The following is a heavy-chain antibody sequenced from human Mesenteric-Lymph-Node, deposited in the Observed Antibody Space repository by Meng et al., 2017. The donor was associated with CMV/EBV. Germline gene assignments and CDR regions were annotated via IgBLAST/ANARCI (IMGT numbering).Heavy chain of an antibody. CDR1: GGASRSGGYS. CDR3: AGYSSGWGRWFDP. V-gene: IGHV4-30-2*01. CDR2: IYHSGTT. J-gene: IGHJ5*02. Sequence: SGGASRSGGYSWRWIRQQPGKGMEWIGHIYHSGTTYYNPSLKNRAAISVDRFKNKFVLKLSSVTAADTAVYYCAGYSSGWGRWFDPWGQGTLVTVSS. D-gene: IGHD6-19*01.